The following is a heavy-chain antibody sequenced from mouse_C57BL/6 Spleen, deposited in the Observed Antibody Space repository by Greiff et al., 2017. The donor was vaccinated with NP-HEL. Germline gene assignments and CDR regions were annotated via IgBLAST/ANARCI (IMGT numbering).Heavy chain of an antibody. D-gene: IGHD1-1*01. CDR2: ISSGSSTI. CDR3: ARSPGSSYYYAMDY. V-gene: IGHV5-17*01. Sequence: EVNLVESGGGLVKPGGSLKLSCAASGFTFSDCGMHWVRQAPEKGLEWVAYISSGSSTIYYADTVKGRFTISRDNAKNTLFLQMTSLRSEDTAMYYCARSPGSSYYYAMDYWGQGTSVTVSS. CDR1: GFTFSDCG. J-gene: IGHJ4*01.